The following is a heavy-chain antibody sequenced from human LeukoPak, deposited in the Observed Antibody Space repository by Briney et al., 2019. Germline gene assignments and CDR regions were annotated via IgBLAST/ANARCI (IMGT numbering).Heavy chain of an antibody. CDR2: ISSSTIYT. CDR3: ARRWYFDL. CDR1: GFTFNSFS. J-gene: IGHJ2*01. V-gene: IGHV3-21*01. Sequence: GSLRLSCAASGFTFNSFSMNWVRQAPGQGLEWVSSISSSTIYTYYADSVKGRFTISRDNAKNSLYLQMNSLRAEDTAVYYCARRWYFDLWGRGTLVTVSS.